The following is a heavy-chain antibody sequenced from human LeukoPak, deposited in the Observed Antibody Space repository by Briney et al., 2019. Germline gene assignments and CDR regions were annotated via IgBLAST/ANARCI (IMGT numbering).Heavy chain of an antibody. D-gene: IGHD7-27*01. CDR2: IGTAGDT. V-gene: IGHV3-13*04. J-gene: IGHJ2*01. CDR1: GFTFSNYD. CDR3: ARTGDDWYFDL. Sequence: AGGSLRLSCVVSGFTFSNYDIHWVRQATGKGLERVSAIGTAGDTYYLGSVKGRFTISRENAKNSLYLQMNSLRAGDTAVYYCARTGDDWYFDLWGRGTLVTVSS.